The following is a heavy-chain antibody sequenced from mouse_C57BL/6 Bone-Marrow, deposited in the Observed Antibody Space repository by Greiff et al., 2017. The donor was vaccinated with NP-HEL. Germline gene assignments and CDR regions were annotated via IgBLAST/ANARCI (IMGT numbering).Heavy chain of an antibody. D-gene: IGHD1-1*01. V-gene: IGHV14-4*01. CDR1: GFNIKDDY. CDR2: IDPENGDT. J-gene: IGHJ2*01. Sequence: EVKLMESGAELVRPGASVKLSCTASGFNIKDDYMHWVKQRPEQGLEWIGWIDPENGDTEYASKFQGKATITADTSSNTAYLQLSSLTSEDTAVYYCTTVATEGYFDYWGQGTTLTVSS. CDR3: TTVATEGYFDY.